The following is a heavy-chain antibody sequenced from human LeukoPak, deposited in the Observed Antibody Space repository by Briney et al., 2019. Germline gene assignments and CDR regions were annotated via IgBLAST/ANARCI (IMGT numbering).Heavy chain of an antibody. V-gene: IGHV4-34*01. CDR3: ARAKTCRSCSSTSCRLFGY. CDR1: GGSFSGYY. Sequence: SETLSLTCAVYGGSFSGYYWSWIRQPPGKGLEWIAEINHSGSTNYNPSLKSRVTISVDTSKNQFSLKLSSVTAADTAVYYCARAKTCRSCSSTSCRLFGYWGQGTLVTVSS. D-gene: IGHD2-2*01. CDR2: INHSGST. J-gene: IGHJ4*02.